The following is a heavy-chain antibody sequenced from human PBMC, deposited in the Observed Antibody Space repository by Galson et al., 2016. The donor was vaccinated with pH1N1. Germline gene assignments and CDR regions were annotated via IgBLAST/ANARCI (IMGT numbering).Heavy chain of an antibody. CDR3: ATEDYYTSLY. CDR2: INQDGSRK. Sequence: RRLSCAASGFIFSDYWMSWVRLAPWKGLEWVAKINQDGSRKYYVDSMKGRCTISRDNAENSLSLQMNSLRVEDTALYYCATEDYYTSLYWGQGILVTVSS. V-gene: IGHV3-7*01. D-gene: IGHD1-26*01. J-gene: IGHJ4*02. CDR1: GFIFSDYW.